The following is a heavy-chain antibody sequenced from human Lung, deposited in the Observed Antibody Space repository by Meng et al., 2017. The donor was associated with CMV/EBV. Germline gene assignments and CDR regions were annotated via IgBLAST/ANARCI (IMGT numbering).Heavy chain of an antibody. D-gene: IGHD2-2*02. V-gene: IGHV3-53*01. J-gene: IGHJ4*02. CDR3: ARVGDDIGSCTTTSCHNGYYFDY. CDR1: GFTVSSNY. Sequence: GESLKISCAASGFTVSSNYTSWVRQAPGKGLEWVSIIYSGGDTYYVDSVKGRFTISRDISTNTLSLQLNNLRAEDSAVYYCARVGDDIGSCTTTSCHNGYYFDYWXQGTXVTVAS. CDR2: IYSGGDT.